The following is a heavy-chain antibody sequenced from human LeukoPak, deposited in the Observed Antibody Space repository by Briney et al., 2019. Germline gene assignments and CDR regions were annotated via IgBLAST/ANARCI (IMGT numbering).Heavy chain of an antibody. CDR2: ISWNSGSI. J-gene: IGHJ4*02. Sequence: PGGSPRLSCAASGFTFDDYAMHWVRQAPGKGLEWVSGISWNSGSIGYADSVKGRFTISRDNAKNSLYLQMNSLRAEDTALYYCAKLGYDSSGYGPYYFDYWGQGTLVTVSS. D-gene: IGHD3-22*01. CDR3: AKLGYDSSGYGPYYFDY. CDR1: GFTFDDYA. V-gene: IGHV3-9*01.